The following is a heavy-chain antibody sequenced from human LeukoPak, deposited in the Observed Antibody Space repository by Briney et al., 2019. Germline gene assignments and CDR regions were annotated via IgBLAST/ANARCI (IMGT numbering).Heavy chain of an antibody. J-gene: IGHJ4*02. CDR1: GGTFSGYA. V-gene: IGHV1-2*06. D-gene: IGHD3-22*01. CDR3: ARGPGDYYDSSGYYLS. CDR2: INPNSGGT. Sequence: ASVKVSCKASGGTFSGYAISWVRQAPGQGLEWMGRINPNSGGTNYAQKFQGRVTMTRDTSISTAYMELSRLRSDDTAVYYCARGPGDYYDSSGYYLSWGQGTLVTVSS.